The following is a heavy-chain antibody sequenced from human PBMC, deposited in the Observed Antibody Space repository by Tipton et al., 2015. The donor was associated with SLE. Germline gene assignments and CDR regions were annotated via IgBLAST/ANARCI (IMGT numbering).Heavy chain of an antibody. CDR1: GGSISSGSYY. CDR2: MFISGST. CDR3: ARSHSSGRDYYYYMDV. D-gene: IGHD6-19*01. V-gene: IGHV4-61*02. J-gene: IGHJ6*03. Sequence: TLSLTCTVSGGSISSGSYYWSWIRQPAGKALEWVGRMFISGSTNYNPSLKSRVTISLDTSRNHFSLRLSSVTAADTAVYYCARSHSSGRDYYYYMDVWGNGTTVTVS.